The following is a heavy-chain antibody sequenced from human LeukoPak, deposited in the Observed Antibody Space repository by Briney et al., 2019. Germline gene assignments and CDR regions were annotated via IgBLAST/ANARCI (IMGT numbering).Heavy chain of an antibody. V-gene: IGHV3-53*01. CDR1: GLTFSSNS. CDR3: ARRAGAYSHPYDY. Sequence: GGSLRLSCAASGLTFSSNSMSWVRQAPGKGLEWGSFIYSGGSKYYSDSLKGRFTISRDNSNNTLYLQMNSLRADDTAVYYCARRAGAYSHPYDYWGQGTLVTVSS. J-gene: IGHJ4*02. CDR2: IYSGGSK. D-gene: IGHD4/OR15-4a*01.